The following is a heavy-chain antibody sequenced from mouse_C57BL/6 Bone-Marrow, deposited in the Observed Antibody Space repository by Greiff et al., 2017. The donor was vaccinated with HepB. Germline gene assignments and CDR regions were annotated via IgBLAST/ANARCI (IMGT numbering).Heavy chain of an antibody. D-gene: IGHD1-1*01. Sequence: VQLQQPGAELVKPGASVKLSCKASGYTFTSYWMHWVKQRPGQGLEWIGMIHPNSGSTNYNEKFKSKATLTVDKASSTAYMQLSSLTSEDSAVYYCAKGDYGSSYDWYFDVWGTGTTVTVSS. J-gene: IGHJ1*03. CDR3: AKGDYGSSYDWYFDV. CDR1: GYTFTSYW. V-gene: IGHV1-64*01. CDR2: IHPNSGST.